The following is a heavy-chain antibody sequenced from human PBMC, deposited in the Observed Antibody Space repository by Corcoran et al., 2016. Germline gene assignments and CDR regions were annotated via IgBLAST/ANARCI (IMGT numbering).Heavy chain of an antibody. CDR3: SSGRRRATVYDAFDM. CDR2: IRSKAYGATT. Sequence: EVQLVEAGGGLVQPGRSLGLSCTASGVVSGDYAMGWFRQAPGKGLEWVGLIRSKAYGATTEYAASVKGRFTISRDDSKSIAYLQMNSLKTEETAVYYCSSGRRRATVYDAFDMWGLGTMVTVSS. J-gene: IGHJ3*02. D-gene: IGHD1-20*01. V-gene: IGHV3-49*03. CDR1: GVVSGDYA.